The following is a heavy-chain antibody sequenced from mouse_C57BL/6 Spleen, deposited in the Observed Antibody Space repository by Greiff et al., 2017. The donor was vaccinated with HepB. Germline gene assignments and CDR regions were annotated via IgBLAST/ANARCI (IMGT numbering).Heavy chain of an antibody. D-gene: IGHD1-1*01. CDR2: IRNKANGYTT. CDR1: GFTFTDYY. Sequence: EVKLMESGGGLVQPGGSLSLSCAASGFTFTDYYMSWVRQPPGKALEWLGFIRNKANGYTTEYSASVKGRFTISRDNSQSILYLQMNALRAEDSATYYCARDKTTVVADWYFDVWGTGTTVTVSS. CDR3: ARDKTTVVADWYFDV. J-gene: IGHJ1*03. V-gene: IGHV7-3*01.